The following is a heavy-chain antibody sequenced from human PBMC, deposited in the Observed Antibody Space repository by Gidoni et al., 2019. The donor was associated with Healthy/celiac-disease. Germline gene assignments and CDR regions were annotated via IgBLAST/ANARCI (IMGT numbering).Heavy chain of an antibody. CDR1: GGSISSSRYY. CDR3: ARTRRWTIFGVVTNNWFDP. J-gene: IGHJ5*02. CDR2: IYYSGST. Sequence: QLQLQESGPGLVKPSETLSLTCTVSGGSISSSRYYWGWIRQPPGKGLEWIGSIYYSGSTYYNPSLKSRVTISVDTSKNQFSLKLSSVTAADTAVYYCARTRRWTIFGVVTNNWFDPWGQGTLVTVSS. V-gene: IGHV4-39*01. D-gene: IGHD3-3*01.